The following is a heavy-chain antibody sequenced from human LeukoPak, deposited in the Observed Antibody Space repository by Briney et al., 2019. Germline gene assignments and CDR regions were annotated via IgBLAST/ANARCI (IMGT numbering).Heavy chain of an antibody. CDR1: GFSFSSYG. D-gene: IGHD3-3*01. J-gene: IGHJ4*02. V-gene: IGHV3-30*02. CDR3: AKISDFWSDTY. CDR2: IRYDGSNK. Sequence: GRSLRLSCAASGFSFSSYGMHWVRQAPGKGLEWVAFIRYDGSNKYYADSVKGRFTISRDNSKNTLYLQMNSLRAEDTAVYYCAKISDFWSDTYWGQGTLVTVSS.